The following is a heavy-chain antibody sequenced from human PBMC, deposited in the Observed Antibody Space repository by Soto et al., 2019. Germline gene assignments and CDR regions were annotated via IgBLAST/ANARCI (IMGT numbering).Heavy chain of an antibody. CDR3: AKDVRTVTTSAY. D-gene: IGHD4-17*01. CDR2: ISGSGGST. Sequence: GGSLRLSCAASGFTFSSYAMSWARQAPGKGLEWVSAISGSGGSTYYADSVKGRFTISRDNSKNTLYLQVNSLRAEDTAVYYCAKDVRTVTTSAYWGQGTLVTVSS. V-gene: IGHV3-23*01. CDR1: GFTFSSYA. J-gene: IGHJ4*02.